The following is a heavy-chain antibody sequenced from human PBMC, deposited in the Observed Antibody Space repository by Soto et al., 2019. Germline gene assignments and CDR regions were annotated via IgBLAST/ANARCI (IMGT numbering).Heavy chain of an antibody. J-gene: IGHJ4*02. V-gene: IGHV1-18*01. Sequence: QVRLEQSGPEVKKTGASVKVSCKASGYTFTSYGISWVRQAPGKGLEWMGWINIYSGDANYAQRFQDRVTMTRDTSTNTVYMEMRSLRSDDTAVYYCARALYYYDNSGLAYWGQGTLVTVSS. CDR3: ARALYYYDNSGLAY. CDR2: INIYSGDA. CDR1: GYTFTSYG. D-gene: IGHD3-22*01.